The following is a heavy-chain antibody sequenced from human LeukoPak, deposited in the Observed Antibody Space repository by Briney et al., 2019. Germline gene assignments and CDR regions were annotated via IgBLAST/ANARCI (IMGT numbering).Heavy chain of an antibody. J-gene: IGHJ4*02. V-gene: IGHV3-23*01. CDR2: ISGSGGST. Sequence: GGPLRLSCAASGFTFSSYAMSWVRQAPGKGLEWVSAISGSGGSTYYADSVKGRFTISRDNSKNTLYLQMNSLRAEDTAVYYCAKDPFHYYDSSGYRDYWGQGTLVTVSS. CDR3: AKDPFHYYDSSGYRDY. CDR1: GFTFSSYA. D-gene: IGHD3-22*01.